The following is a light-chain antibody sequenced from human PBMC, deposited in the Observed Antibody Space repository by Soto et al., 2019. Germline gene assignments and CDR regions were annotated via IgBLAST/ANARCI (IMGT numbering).Light chain of an antibody. CDR1: QDISDY. CDR3: QQLNSYPPWT. V-gene: IGKV1-9*01. CDR2: AAS. Sequence: DIQLTQSPSFLSASVGDRVTITCRASQDISDYLAWYQQKPGKAPKLLLYAASTLKSGVPSRFSGSGSGTEFTLSISSLQPEDFATYYCQQLNSYPPWTCGQGTKVEIK. J-gene: IGKJ1*01.